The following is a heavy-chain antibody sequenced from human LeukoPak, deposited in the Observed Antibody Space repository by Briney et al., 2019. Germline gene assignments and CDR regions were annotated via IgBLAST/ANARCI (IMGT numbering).Heavy chain of an antibody. D-gene: IGHD6-13*01. CDR3: ARLASSSWPLYYYYGMDV. J-gene: IGHJ6*02. CDR1: GYTFTSYD. V-gene: IGHV1-8*01. CDR2: MNPNNGNT. Sequence: ASVKVSCKASGYTFTSYDINWVRQATGQGLEWMGSMNPNNGNTGYAQKFQGRVTMTRSTSISTAYMELSSLRSEDTAVYYCARLASSSWPLYYYYGMDVWAQGTTVTVSS.